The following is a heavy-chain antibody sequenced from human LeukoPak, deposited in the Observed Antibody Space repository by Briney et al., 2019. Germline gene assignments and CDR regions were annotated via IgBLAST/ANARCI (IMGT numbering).Heavy chain of an antibody. CDR3: ARAYIAAAGTSFDS. CDR1: GGSISSYY. V-gene: IGHV4-59*01. D-gene: IGHD6-13*01. CDR2: ISYSGST. J-gene: IGHJ4*02. Sequence: PSETLSLTRTVSGGSISSYYWSWIRQPPEKGLEWIGYISYSGSTNYNPSLKSRVTISVDTSKNQFSLKLSSVTAADTAVYYCARAYIAAAGTSFDSWGQGTLVTVSS.